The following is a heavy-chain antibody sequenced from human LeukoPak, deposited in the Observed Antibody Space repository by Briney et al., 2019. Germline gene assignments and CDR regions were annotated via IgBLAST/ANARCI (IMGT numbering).Heavy chain of an antibody. D-gene: IGHD2-21*01. J-gene: IGHJ3*02. CDR3: AKDLVRLDAFDI. CDR1: GFTFSSYG. V-gene: IGHV3-30*02. CDR2: IRYDGSNK. Sequence: PGGSLRLSCAASGFTFSSYGMHWVRQAPGKGLEWVAFIRYDGSNKYYADSVKGRFTISRDNSKNTLYLQMNSLRAEDTAVYYCAKDLVRLDAFDIWGQGTMVTVSS.